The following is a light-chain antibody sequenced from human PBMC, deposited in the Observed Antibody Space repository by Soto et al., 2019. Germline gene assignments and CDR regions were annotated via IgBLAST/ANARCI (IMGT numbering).Light chain of an antibody. CDR2: RAS. CDR3: QQYETYSWT. CDR1: QNINTW. V-gene: IGKV1-5*03. Sequence: QMTPTPSTRSASVESVVTSTCRASQNINTWLARYQQKPGKGPTLLIYRASRLESGVPSRFSGSGSGTEFALTISSLQPADFATYYCQQYETYSWTFGQGTKVDIK. J-gene: IGKJ1*01.